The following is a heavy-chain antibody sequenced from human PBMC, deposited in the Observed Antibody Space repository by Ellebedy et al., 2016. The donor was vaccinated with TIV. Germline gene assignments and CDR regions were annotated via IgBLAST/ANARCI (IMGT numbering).Heavy chain of an antibody. Sequence: GGSLRLSCTDSRFTVSDYALNWVRQAPGKGLEWVSRISNSGGLTFYADSVKGRFTISRDNSKNTMYLQMNSLTVEDTAVYYCARDVRPEFLIAGTAIDGFSIWGQGTVVTVPP. CDR3: ARDVRPEFLIAGTAIDGFSI. CDR1: RFTVSDYA. CDR2: ISNSGGLT. D-gene: IGHD3-10*02. J-gene: IGHJ3*02. V-gene: IGHV3-23*01.